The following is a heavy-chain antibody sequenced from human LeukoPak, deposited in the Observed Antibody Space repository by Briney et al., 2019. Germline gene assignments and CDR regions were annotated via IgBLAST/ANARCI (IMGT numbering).Heavy chain of an antibody. CDR2: LSYDGSDK. V-gene: IGHV3-33*01. Sequence: GGSLRRSCAASGFSFSSYAMHWVRQAPGKGLEWVAVLSYDGSDKYYVDSVKGRFTISRDNSKNTLYLQMNSLRAVDTAVYYCARELRYGSGPGLAFDIWGQGTMVTVSS. J-gene: IGHJ3*02. D-gene: IGHD3-10*01. CDR3: ARELRYGSGPGLAFDI. CDR1: GFSFSSYA.